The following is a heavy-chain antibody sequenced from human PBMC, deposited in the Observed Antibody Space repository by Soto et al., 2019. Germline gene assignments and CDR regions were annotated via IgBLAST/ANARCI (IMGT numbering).Heavy chain of an antibody. CDR2: IKQDGSEK. J-gene: IGHJ6*02. Sequence: ESGGGLVQPGGSLRLSCAASGFTFSSYWMSWVRQAPGKGLECVANIKQDGSEKYYVDSVKGRFTISRDNAKNSLYLQMNSLRAEDTAVYYCARDGSSWYYYYYGMDVWGQGTTVTVSS. D-gene: IGHD6-13*01. CDR3: ARDGSSWYYYYYGMDV. CDR1: GFTFSSYW. V-gene: IGHV3-7*03.